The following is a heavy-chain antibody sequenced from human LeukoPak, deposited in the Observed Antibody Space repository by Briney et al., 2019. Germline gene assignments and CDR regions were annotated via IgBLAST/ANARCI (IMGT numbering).Heavy chain of an antibody. J-gene: IGHJ4*02. CDR1: GYTFTGYY. CDR2: INPNSGGT. CDR3: ARTPKRELVPPFDY. V-gene: IGHV1-2*02. Sequence: ASVKVSCKASGYTFTGYYMHWVRQAPGQGLEWMGWINPNSGGTNYAQKFQGRVTMTRDTSISTAYMELSRLRSDDTAVYYCARTPKRELVPPFDYWGQGTLVTVSS. D-gene: IGHD6-6*01.